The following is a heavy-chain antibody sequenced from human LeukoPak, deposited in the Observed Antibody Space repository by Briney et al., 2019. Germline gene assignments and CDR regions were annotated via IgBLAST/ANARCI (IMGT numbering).Heavy chain of an antibody. J-gene: IGHJ6*03. Sequence: GSLRLSCAASGFTFSSYEMNWVRQAPGKGLEWVSYISSSSSTIYYADSVKGRFTISRDNAKNSLYLQMNSLRAEDTAVYYCARDLIGDYYYMDVWGKGTTVTVSS. CDR1: GFTFSSYE. CDR2: ISSSSSTI. D-gene: IGHD4-17*01. V-gene: IGHV3-48*03. CDR3: ARDLIGDYYYMDV.